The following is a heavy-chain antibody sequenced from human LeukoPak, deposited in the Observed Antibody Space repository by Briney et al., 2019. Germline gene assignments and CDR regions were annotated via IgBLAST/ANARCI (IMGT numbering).Heavy chain of an antibody. CDR3: ATADCSSTSCYGAHNWFDP. J-gene: IGHJ5*02. V-gene: IGHV1-69*13. CDR2: IIPIFGTA. Sequence: SVKVSCKASGGTFSSYAISWVRQAPGQGLEWMGGIIPIFGTANYAQKFQGRGTITADESTSTAYMELSSLRSEDTAVYYCATADCSSTSCYGAHNWFDPWGQGTLVTVSS. D-gene: IGHD2-2*01. CDR1: GGTFSSYA.